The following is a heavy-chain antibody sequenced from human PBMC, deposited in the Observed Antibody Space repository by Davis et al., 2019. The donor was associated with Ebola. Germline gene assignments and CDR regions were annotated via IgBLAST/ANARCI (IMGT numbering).Heavy chain of an antibody. CDR3: ARDEGSSSSWRISY. CDR2: INPNSGGT. D-gene: IGHD6-13*01. Sequence: ASVKVSCKASGYTFTSYGISWVRQAPGQGLEWMGRINPNSGGTNYAQKFQGRVTMTRDTSISTAYMELSRLRSDDTAVYFCARDEGSSSSWRISYWGQGTLVTVSS. J-gene: IGHJ4*02. CDR1: GYTFTSYG. V-gene: IGHV1-2*06.